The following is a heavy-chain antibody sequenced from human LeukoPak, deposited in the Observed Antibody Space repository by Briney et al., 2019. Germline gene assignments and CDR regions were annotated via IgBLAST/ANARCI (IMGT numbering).Heavy chain of an antibody. J-gene: IGHJ6*03. D-gene: IGHD3-10*01. CDR3: ARVKDRISMVRGVLSPQNYYYYYMDV. CDR1: GYTFTGYY. Sequence: GASVKVSCKASGYTFTGYYMHWVRQAPGQGLEWMGWINPNSGGTNYAQKFQGRVTMTRDTSISTAYMELNRLRSDDTAVYYCARVKDRISMVRGVLSPQNYYYYYMDVWGKGTTVTVSS. V-gene: IGHV1-2*02. CDR2: INPNSGGT.